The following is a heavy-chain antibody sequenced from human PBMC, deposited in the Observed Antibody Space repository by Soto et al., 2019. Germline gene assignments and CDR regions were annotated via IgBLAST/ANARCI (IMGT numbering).Heavy chain of an antibody. D-gene: IGHD1-26*01. CDR3: VRFNTGATFSSYGMDV. J-gene: IGHJ6*02. Sequence: GGSLRLSCAASGFTFSTYWMHWVRQPPGMGLVWVSRSNSDGSSRSYGAPVKGGFTISRDNAKNNLYLQLNSLRAEDTGVYYCVRFNTGATFSSYGMDVWGQGTTVTVSS. CDR2: SNSDGSSR. V-gene: IGHV3-74*01. CDR1: GFTFSTYW.